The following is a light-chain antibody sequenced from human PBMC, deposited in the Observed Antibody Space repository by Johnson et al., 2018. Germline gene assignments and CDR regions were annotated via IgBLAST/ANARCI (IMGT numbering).Light chain of an antibody. CDR1: SSNIGNNY. J-gene: IGLJ1*01. CDR2: DNY. Sequence: QSVLTQPPSVSAAPGQKVTISCSGSSSNIGNNYVSWYQQLPGTAPKLLIYDNYKRPSGIPDRFSGSKSSTSATLGITGLQTGDEADYYCGTWDSSLSAGNGFGTGTKVTVL. CDR3: GTWDSSLSAGNG. V-gene: IGLV1-51*01.